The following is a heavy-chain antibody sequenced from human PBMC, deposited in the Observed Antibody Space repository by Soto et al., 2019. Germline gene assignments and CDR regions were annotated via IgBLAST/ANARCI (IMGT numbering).Heavy chain of an antibody. CDR3: ARGGEPLGYYGLDV. J-gene: IGHJ6*02. Sequence: PSETLSLTCSVSGGSVRSGNHFWNWIRQPPGRGLEWLGYMYYTGVTNYNPSLKSRVSMSVGTSKDQFSLNLTSLTAADTAVYYCARGGEPLGYYGLDVWGQGTTVTVSS. CDR2: MYYTGVT. V-gene: IGHV4-61*01. CDR1: GGSVRSGNHF.